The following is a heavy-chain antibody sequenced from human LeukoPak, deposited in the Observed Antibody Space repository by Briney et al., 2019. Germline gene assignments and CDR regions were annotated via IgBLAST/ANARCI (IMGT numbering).Heavy chain of an antibody. CDR2: MRYDASNK. D-gene: IGHD5-24*01. J-gene: IGHJ4*02. Sequence: GGSLRLSCAASGFTFSNYGMYWARQAPGKGLEWVAYMRYDASNKNYADSVKGRFTISRDNSKNALYLQMNGLIPEDTAVYYCAKPLDGYPAPFDYWGQGTLVTVSS. CDR1: GFTFSNYG. CDR3: AKPLDGYPAPFDY. V-gene: IGHV3-30*02.